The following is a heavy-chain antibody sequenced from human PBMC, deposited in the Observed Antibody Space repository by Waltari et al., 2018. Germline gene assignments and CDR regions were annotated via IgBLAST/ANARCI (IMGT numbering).Heavy chain of an antibody. CDR1: GFTFSSYA. Sequence: EVQLVESGGGLVQPGGSLRLSCAASGFTFSSYAMHWVRQAPGKGLEYVSAISSNGGSTYYANSVKGRFTISRDNSKNTLYLQMGSLRAEDMAVYYCARSWELLEAFDIWGQGTMVTVSS. CDR3: ARSWELLEAFDI. J-gene: IGHJ3*02. D-gene: IGHD1-26*01. CDR2: ISSNGGST. V-gene: IGHV3-64*01.